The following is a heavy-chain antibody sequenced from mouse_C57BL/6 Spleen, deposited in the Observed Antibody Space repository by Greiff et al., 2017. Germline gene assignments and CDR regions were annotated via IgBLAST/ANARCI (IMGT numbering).Heavy chain of an antibody. CDR1: GYTFTDHT. V-gene: IGHV1-78*01. D-gene: IGHD1-1*01. CDR3: ARSIALYYYGSSYRYFDV. Sequence: QVQLQQSDAELVKPGASVKISCKVSGYTFTDHTIHWMKQRPEQGLEWIGYIYPRDGSTKYNEKFKGKATLTADKSSSTAYMQLNSLTSEDSAVYFCARSIALYYYGSSYRYFDVWGTGTTVTVSS. CDR2: IYPRDGST. J-gene: IGHJ1*03.